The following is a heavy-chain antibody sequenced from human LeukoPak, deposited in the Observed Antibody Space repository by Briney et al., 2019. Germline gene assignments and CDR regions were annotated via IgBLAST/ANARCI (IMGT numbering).Heavy chain of an antibody. CDR3: ARDPPPTYSSSWYVPFDY. V-gene: IGHV3-74*01. CDR2: INSDGINT. Sequence: GGSLRLSCAASGFTFSNYWMHWVRQAPGKGLVWVSRINSDGINTSYADSVKGRFTISRDNAKNTLNLQMNSLRAEDTAVYYCARDPPPTYSSSWYVPFDYWGQGTLVTVSS. D-gene: IGHD6-13*01. J-gene: IGHJ4*02. CDR1: GFTFSNYW.